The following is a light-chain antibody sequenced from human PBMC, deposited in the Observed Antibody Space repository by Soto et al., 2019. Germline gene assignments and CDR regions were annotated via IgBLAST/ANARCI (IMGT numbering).Light chain of an antibody. CDR3: QTWGTGIHVV. J-gene: IGLJ2*01. CDR2: LDSDGSH. V-gene: IGLV4-69*01. Sequence: QSVLTQSPSASASLGASVKLTCTLSGGHSSYAIAWHQQQPEKGPRYLMKLDSDGSHTKGDAIPDRFSGSSSGAERYLTISSLQSEDEADYYCQTWGTGIHVVFGGGTKLTLL. CDR1: GGHSSYA.